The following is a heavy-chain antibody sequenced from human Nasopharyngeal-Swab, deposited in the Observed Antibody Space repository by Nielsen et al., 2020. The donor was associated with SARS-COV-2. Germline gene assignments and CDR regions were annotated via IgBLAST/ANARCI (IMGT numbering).Heavy chain of an antibody. J-gene: IGHJ3*02. Sequence: VRQMPGKGLEWMGIIYPGDSDTRYNPAFQGQVTISADKSTSTTYLQWSSLKASDTAMYYCARGRDGDNYRSAFDIWGQGTMVTVSS. V-gene: IGHV5-51*01. CDR2: IYPGDSDT. D-gene: IGHD5-24*01. CDR3: ARGRDGDNYRSAFDI.